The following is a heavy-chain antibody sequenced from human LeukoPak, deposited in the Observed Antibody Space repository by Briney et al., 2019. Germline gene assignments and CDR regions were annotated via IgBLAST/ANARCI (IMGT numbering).Heavy chain of an antibody. CDR1: GYTFTGYY. Sequence: ASVKVSCKASGYTFTGYYMHWVRQAPGQGLEWMGRINPNSGGTNYAQKFQGRVTITRDTSASTVYMELSSLRSEDTAVYYCARVGAAAGPYYFDYWGQGTLVTVSS. D-gene: IGHD6-13*01. CDR2: INPNSGGT. J-gene: IGHJ4*02. V-gene: IGHV1-2*06. CDR3: ARVGAAAGPYYFDY.